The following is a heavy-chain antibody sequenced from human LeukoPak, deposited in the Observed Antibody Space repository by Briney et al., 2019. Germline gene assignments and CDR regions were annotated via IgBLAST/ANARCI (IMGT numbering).Heavy chain of an antibody. CDR1: GYTLTSYY. D-gene: IGHD5-18*01. J-gene: IGHJ4*02. CDR2: INPSGGST. Sequence: ASVKVSCKASGYTLTSYYLHWVRQAPGQGLEWMAIINPSGGSTSHAQKFQGRVTMTEDTSTDTAYMELSSLRSEDTAVYYCATTRKRGYSYGYYFDYWGQGTLVTVSS. V-gene: IGHV1-46*01. CDR3: ATTRKRGYSYGYYFDY.